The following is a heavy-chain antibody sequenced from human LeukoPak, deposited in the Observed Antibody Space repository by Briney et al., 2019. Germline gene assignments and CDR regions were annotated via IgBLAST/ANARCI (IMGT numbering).Heavy chain of an antibody. J-gene: IGHJ4*02. Sequence: GGSLRLSCAASGFTLSSYAMSWVRQAPGKGLEWVSAISDTGNTYHAASVKGRLTISRDSSKNTLFLKMNRLSPEDAAVYYCAKAPVTTCRGAFCYPFDYWGLGTLVTVSS. V-gene: IGHV3-23*01. CDR3: AKAPVTTCRGAFCYPFDY. CDR1: GFTLSSYA. CDR2: ISDTGNT. D-gene: IGHD2-15*01.